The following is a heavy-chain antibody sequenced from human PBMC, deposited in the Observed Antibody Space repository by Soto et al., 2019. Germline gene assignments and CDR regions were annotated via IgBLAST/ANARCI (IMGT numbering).Heavy chain of an antibody. D-gene: IGHD2-2*01. CDR2: VTSNGGSV. Sequence: GGSLRLSCSASGFALSSYAMHWVRQAPGKGLEYVSGVTSNGGSVYYADPGKGRFTTSIDNSKNTLYLQMSSLRAEDTAVYYFVNDVGSNISCYDCTFDVWGQGKMVTVSS. CDR3: VNDVGSNISCYDCTFDV. J-gene: IGHJ3*01. V-gene: IGHV3-64D*06. CDR1: GFALSSYA.